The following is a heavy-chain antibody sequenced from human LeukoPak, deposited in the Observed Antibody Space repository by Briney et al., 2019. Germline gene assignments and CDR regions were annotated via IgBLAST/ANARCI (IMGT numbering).Heavy chain of an antibody. V-gene: IGHV1-2*02. CDR2: INPNSGGT. Sequence: ASVKVSCKASGYTFTGYYMHWVRQAPGQGLEWMGWINPNSGGTNYAQKFQGRVTMTRDTSIGTAYMELSRLRSDDTAVYYCARDPLWGSGSYFSPNFDYWGQGTLVTVSS. CDR3: ARDPLWGSGSYFSPNFDY. D-gene: IGHD3-10*01. J-gene: IGHJ4*02. CDR1: GYTFTGYY.